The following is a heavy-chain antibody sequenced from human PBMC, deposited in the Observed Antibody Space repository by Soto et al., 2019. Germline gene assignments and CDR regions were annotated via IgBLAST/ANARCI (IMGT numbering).Heavy chain of an antibody. CDR2: ISAYNGNT. D-gene: IGHD6-13*01. V-gene: IGHV1-18*01. CDR1: GYTFTSYG. J-gene: IGHJ6*02. Sequence: QVQLVQSGAEVKKPGASVKVSCKASGYTFTSYGISWVRQAPGQGLEWMGWISAYNGNTNYAQKLQGRATMTTDTSTSTAYMELRSLRSDDTVVYYCASSVSIAAATRHYYYGMDVWVQGTTVTVSS. CDR3: ASSVSIAAATRHYYYGMDV.